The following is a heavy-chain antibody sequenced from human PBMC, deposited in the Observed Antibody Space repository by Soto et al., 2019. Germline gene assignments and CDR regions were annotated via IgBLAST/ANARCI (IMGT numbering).Heavy chain of an antibody. CDR1: GGTLSSYA. Sequence: ASVKVSCKASGGTLSSYAISWVRQAPGQGLEWMGGIIPIFGTANYAQKFQGRVTITADESTSTAYMELSSLRSEDTAVYYCARRRAHDYGDYIVYYGMDVWGQGTTVTVSS. CDR2: IIPIFGTA. CDR3: ARRRAHDYGDYIVYYGMDV. J-gene: IGHJ6*02. V-gene: IGHV1-69*13. D-gene: IGHD4-17*01.